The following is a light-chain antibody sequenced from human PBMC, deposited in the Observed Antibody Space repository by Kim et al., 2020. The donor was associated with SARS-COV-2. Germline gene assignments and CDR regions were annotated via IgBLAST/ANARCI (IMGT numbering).Light chain of an antibody. CDR3: QQYGSSPYT. J-gene: IGKJ2*01. CDR2: GAS. CDR1: QSVFNNW. V-gene: IGKV3-20*01. Sequence: LSAGATATLSCTASQSVFNNWVACYAQKRGQAPRLLVYGASSRATGIPDRFSGSGSGTDFTLPISRLEPEDFTMYYCQQYGSSPYTFGQGTKLEI.